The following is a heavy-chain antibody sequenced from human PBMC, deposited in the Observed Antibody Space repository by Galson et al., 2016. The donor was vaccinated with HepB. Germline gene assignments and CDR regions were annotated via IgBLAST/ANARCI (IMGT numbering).Heavy chain of an antibody. Sequence: SLRLSCAAFGFAFSSHWMHWVRQDLGKGLVWVSRINSDGTISNYADSVKGRFTISRDNSKNTLSLQMNSLRVEDTAVYYCARDFLQDVYYFEYWGQGTLVTVSS. V-gene: IGHV3-74*01. CDR1: GFAFSSHW. CDR3: ARDFLQDVYYFEY. J-gene: IGHJ4*02. CDR2: INSDGTIS. D-gene: IGHD4-11*01.